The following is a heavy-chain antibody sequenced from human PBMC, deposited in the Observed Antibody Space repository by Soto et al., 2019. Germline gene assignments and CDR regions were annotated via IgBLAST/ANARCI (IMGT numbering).Heavy chain of an antibody. Sequence: QVHLVQSGAEVKKPGASVKVSCKGSGYGFTTYGITWVRQAPGQGLEWMAWISAHNGNTNYAQKLQGRVTVTRDASTITAYMRVRSLRSDDTAVSNSARGRYGECWGQSALVSVAS. D-gene: IGHD3-10*01. J-gene: IGHJ1*01. CDR2: ISAHNGNT. CDR1: GYGFTTYG. V-gene: IGHV1-18*01. CDR3: ARGRYGEC.